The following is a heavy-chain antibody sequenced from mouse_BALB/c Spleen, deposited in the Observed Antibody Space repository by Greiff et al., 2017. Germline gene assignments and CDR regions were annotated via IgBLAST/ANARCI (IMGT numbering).Heavy chain of an antibody. D-gene: IGHD1-1*01. CDR3: ARFYYYGSRTSDY. V-gene: IGHV1S56*01. Sequence: QVQLQQSGPELVKPGASVRISCKASGYTFTSYYIHWVKQRPGQGLEWIGWIYPGNVNTKYNEKFKGKATLTADKSSSTAYMQLSSLTSEDSAVYFCARFYYYGSRTSDYWGQGTTLTVSS. CDR2: IYPGNVNT. J-gene: IGHJ2*01. CDR1: GYTFTSYY.